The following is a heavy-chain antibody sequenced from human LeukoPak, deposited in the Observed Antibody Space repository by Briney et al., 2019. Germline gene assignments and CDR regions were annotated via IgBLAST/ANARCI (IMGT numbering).Heavy chain of an antibody. CDR1: GGSLSGYY. CDR2: TNHSGST. J-gene: IGHJ4*02. CDR3: ARVGYDSSGYFDY. V-gene: IGHV4-34*01. D-gene: IGHD3-22*01. Sequence: SETLSLTCAVYGGSLSGYYWSWIRQPPGKGLEWIGETNHSGSTNYNPSLKSRVTISVDTSKNQFSLKLSSVTAADTAVYYCARVGYDSSGYFDYWGQGTLVTVSS.